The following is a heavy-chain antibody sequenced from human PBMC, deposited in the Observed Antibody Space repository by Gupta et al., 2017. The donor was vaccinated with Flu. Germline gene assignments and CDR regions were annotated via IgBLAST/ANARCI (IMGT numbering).Heavy chain of an antibody. D-gene: IGHD3-10*01. CDR3: ASRPGGGVDLGVRDG. CDR2: ISYDGGNT. J-gene: IGHJ4*02. CDR1: SYA. V-gene: IGHV3-30-3*01. Sequence: SYAMHWVRQAPGKELEWVTAISYDGGNTYYADSVRGRFTISRDNFKNTLYLQMNSLRVEDTAIYDGASRPGGGVDLGVRDGWGQGTRVIVSS.